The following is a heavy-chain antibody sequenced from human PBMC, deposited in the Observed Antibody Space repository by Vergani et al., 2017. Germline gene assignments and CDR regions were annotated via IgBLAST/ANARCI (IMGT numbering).Heavy chain of an antibody. J-gene: IGHJ3*02. CDR3: ARGYGDRDAFDI. CDR1: GFPFSGYA. CDR2: IWYDGSKK. V-gene: IGHV3-33*01. Sequence: QVQLVESGEAVFRPGGSLSLSCAASGFPFSGYAMHWVRQAQAKGLEWVAVIWYDGSKKYYGDSVKGRFAISRDNSKNTLYLQMNRLRAEDTAVYYCARGYGDRDAFDIWGQGTLVTVSS. D-gene: IGHD4-17*01.